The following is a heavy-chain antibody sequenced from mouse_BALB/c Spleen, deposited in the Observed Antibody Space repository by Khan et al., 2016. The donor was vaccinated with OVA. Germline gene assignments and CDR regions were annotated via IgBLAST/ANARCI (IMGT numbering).Heavy chain of an antibody. Sequence: EVKLVESGGDFVKPGGSLKLSCAASGFTFSTYGMSWVRQTPDMRLEWVATISSGGHYTYYPDTVKGRFTISRDNAKNSLYLQMSSLKSEDTAIYYCARLAYYYNSEGFAYWGQGTLVTVSA. CDR1: GFTFSTYG. CDR2: ISSGGHYT. J-gene: IGHJ3*01. CDR3: ARLAYYYNSEGFAY. V-gene: IGHV5-6*01. D-gene: IGHD1-1*01.